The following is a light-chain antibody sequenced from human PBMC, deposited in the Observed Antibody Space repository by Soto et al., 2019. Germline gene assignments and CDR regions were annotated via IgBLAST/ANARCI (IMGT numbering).Light chain of an antibody. J-gene: IGKJ3*01. V-gene: IGKV3-15*01. CDR2: GAS. CDR1: QSVSSD. Sequence: EIVMTQSPATLSVSPGERATLSCRASQSVSSDLAWYQQKPGQAPRLLIYGASLRAIGIPARFSGSGSGTEFTLTISSLQPEDFAVYYCQQYGSSPPRITFGPGTKVDIK. CDR3: QQYGSSPPRIT.